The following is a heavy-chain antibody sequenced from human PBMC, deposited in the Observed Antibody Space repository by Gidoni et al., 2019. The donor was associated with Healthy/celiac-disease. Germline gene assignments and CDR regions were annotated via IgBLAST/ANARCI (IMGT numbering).Heavy chain of an antibody. D-gene: IGHD3-22*01. CDR2: ISYDGINK. CDR3: ARDPFHYYDSSTPDY. CDR1: GFTFSSYA. V-gene: IGHV3-30-3*01. Sequence: QVQLVESGGGVVQPGRSLRLSCAASGFTFSSYAMHWVRQAPGKGLEWVAVISYDGINKYYADSVKGRFTISRDNSKNTLYLQMNSLRAEDTAVYYCARDPFHYYDSSTPDYWGQGTLVTVSS. J-gene: IGHJ4*02.